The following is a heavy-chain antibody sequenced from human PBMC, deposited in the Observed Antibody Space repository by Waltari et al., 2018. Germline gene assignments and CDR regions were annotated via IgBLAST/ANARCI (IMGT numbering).Heavy chain of an antibody. CDR3: AKDPTVTTHHYMDV. V-gene: IGHV3-30*02. J-gene: IGHJ6*03. CDR1: GFIFSNYG. Sequence: QVQLVESGGGVVQPGGSLRLSCAASGFIFSNYGMHWVRQAPGKGLEWVAFIRYDGSNKYCADSVKGRFTISRDNSKNTLYLQMNSLRAEDTAVYYCAKDPTVTTHHYMDVWGKGTTVTVSS. D-gene: IGHD4-17*01. CDR2: IRYDGSNK.